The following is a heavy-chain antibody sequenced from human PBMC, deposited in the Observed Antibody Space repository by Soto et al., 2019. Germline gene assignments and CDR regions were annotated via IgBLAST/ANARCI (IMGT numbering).Heavy chain of an antibody. CDR3: TTRFDSSGYYYLIYYGMDV. Sequence: GGSLRLSCAASGFTFSNAWMNWVRQAPGKGLEWVGRIKSKTDGGTTDYAAPVKGRFTISRDDSKNTLYLQMNSLKTEDTAVYYCTTRFDSSGYYYLIYYGMDVWGQGTTVTVSS. J-gene: IGHJ6*02. CDR1: GFTFSNAW. D-gene: IGHD3-22*01. V-gene: IGHV3-15*07. CDR2: IKSKTDGGTT.